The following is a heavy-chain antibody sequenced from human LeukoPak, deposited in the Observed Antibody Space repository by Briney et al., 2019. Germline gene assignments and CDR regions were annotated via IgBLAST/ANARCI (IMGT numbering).Heavy chain of an antibody. CDR1: GYTFTGYY. J-gene: IGHJ4*02. CDR3: ARDPGDNWNDMDY. Sequence: ASVKVSCKASGYTFTGYYMHWVRQAPGQGLEWMGRFNPNSGGTNYAQKFQGRVTMTRDTSISTAYMELSRLRSDDTAVYYCARDPGDNWNDMDYWGQGTLVTVSS. CDR2: FNPNSGGT. V-gene: IGHV1-2*06. D-gene: IGHD1-1*01.